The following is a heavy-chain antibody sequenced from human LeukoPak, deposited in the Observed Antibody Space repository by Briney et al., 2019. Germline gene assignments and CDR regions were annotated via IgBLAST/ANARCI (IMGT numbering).Heavy chain of an antibody. D-gene: IGHD2-2*01. CDR2: IYCNDDK. Sequence: SGPTLINPTQTLTLTCTFSGFSLRTRGGGVGWIRQPPGKALEWLSFIYCNDDKRYSPSLQDRLTIPKNPSKNQVVLTMTNMDPVDTATYYYAHRQSTTHFDYWGQGTLVTVSS. CDR1: GFSLRTRGGG. V-gene: IGHV2-5*01. CDR3: AHRQSTTHFDY. J-gene: IGHJ4*02.